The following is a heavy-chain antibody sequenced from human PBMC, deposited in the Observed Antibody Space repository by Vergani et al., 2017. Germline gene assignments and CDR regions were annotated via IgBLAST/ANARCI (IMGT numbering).Heavy chain of an antibody. J-gene: IGHJ4*02. Sequence: VQLVESGGGLVQPGGSLRLSCAASGFTFSSYGMHWVRQAPGKGLEWVAVISYDGSNKYYADSVKGRFTISRDNAKNSLYLQMNSLRAEDTAVYYCARGSGYCSSTSCYKRGYFDYWGQGTLVTVSS. CDR1: GFTFSSYG. CDR2: ISYDGSNK. CDR3: ARGSGYCSSTSCYKRGYFDY. D-gene: IGHD2-2*02. V-gene: IGHV3-30*03.